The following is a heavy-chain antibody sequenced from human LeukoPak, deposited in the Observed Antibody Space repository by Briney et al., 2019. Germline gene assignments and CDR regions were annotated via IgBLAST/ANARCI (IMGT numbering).Heavy chain of an antibody. CDR3: AKDPVGYSGSYPGSFSFDY. J-gene: IGHJ4*02. Sequence: GGSLRLSCAASGFTFDDYAMHWVRQAPGKGLEWVSGISWNSGSIGYADSVKGRFTISRDNAKNSLYLQMNSLRAEDTALYYCAKDPVGYSGSYPGSFSFDYWGQGTLVTVSS. CDR2: ISWNSGSI. D-gene: IGHD1-26*01. CDR1: GFTFDDYA. V-gene: IGHV3-9*01.